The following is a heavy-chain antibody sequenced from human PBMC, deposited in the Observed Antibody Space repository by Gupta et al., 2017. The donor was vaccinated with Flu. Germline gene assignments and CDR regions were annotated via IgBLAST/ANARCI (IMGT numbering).Heavy chain of an antibody. J-gene: IGHJ4*02. CDR1: GFTLSSYA. CDR3: ARDPLGIFDY. V-gene: IGHV3-48*03. CDR2: INSRGPTI. Sequence: GFTLSSYAVNWVRQAPGKGLEWVSYINSRGPTIYYEDSVKGRFTISRDNSKNSVFLQMNSXRXEDTGIXYCARDPLGIFDYWGQGTLVTVSS. D-gene: IGHD6-13*01.